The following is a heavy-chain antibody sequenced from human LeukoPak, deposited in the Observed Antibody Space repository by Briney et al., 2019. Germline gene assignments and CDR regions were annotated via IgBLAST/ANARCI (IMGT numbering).Heavy chain of an antibody. Sequence: SETLSLTCTVSGGSISTSNYYWGWIRQPPGKGLEWIGNIFYSGSTYYSPSLKSRVTISLDTSRNQFSLKLNSVTAADTAVYYCAKSKGYGLVDIWGQGTMVTVSS. CDR1: GGSISTSNYY. CDR3: AKSKGYGLVDI. CDR2: IFYSGST. D-gene: IGHD3-10*01. J-gene: IGHJ3*02. V-gene: IGHV4-39*07.